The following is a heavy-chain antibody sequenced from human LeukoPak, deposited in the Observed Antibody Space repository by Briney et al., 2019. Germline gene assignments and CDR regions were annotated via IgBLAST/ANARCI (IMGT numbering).Heavy chain of an antibody. J-gene: IGHJ5*02. D-gene: IGHD5-18*01. CDR3: ARDTAMVTYWFDP. CDR1: GYTFTGYY. Sequence: GASVKVSCKASGYTFTGYYMHWVRQAPGQGLEWMGWINPNSGGTNYAQKFQGRVTMTRDTSISTAYMELSRLRSDDTAVYYCARDTAMVTYWFDPWGQGTVVSVSS. CDR2: INPNSGGT. V-gene: IGHV1-2*02.